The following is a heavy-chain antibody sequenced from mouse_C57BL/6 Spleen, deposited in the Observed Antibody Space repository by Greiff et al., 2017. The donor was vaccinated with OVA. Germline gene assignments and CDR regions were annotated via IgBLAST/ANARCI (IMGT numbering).Heavy chain of an antibody. CDR1: GYAFSSSW. D-gene: IGHD1-1*01. Sequence: VQLQQSGPELVKPGASVKISCKASGYAFSSSWMNWVKQRPGKGLEWIGRIYPGDGDTNYNGKFKGKATLTADKSSSTAYMQLSSLTSEDSAVYFCARALLRSFAYWGQGTLVTVSA. V-gene: IGHV1-82*01. CDR3: ARALLRSFAY. J-gene: IGHJ3*01. CDR2: IYPGDGDT.